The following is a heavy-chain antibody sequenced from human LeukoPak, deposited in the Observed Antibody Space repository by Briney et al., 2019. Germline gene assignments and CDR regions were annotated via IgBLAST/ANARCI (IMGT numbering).Heavy chain of an antibody. CDR1: GFTFSGYG. D-gene: IGHD3/OR15-3a*01. V-gene: IGHV3-30*18. J-gene: IGHJ6*02. CDR3: AKDRGDWSLPRGYYYYGMDV. CDR2: ISYDGSNK. Sequence: GGSLRLSCAASGFTFSGYGMHWVRQAPGKGLEWVAVISYDGSNKYYADSVKGRFTISRDNSKNTLYLQMNSLRAEDTAVYYCAKDRGDWSLPRGYYYYGMDVWGQGTTVTVSS.